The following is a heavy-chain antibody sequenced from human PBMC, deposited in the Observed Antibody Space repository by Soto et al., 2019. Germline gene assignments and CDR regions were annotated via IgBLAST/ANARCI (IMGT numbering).Heavy chain of an antibody. Sequence: GGSLRLSCAASGFTFSSYSMNWVRQAPGKGLEWVSSISSSSSYIYYADSVKGRFTISRDNAKNSLYLQMNSLRAEDTAVYYCARDNGVYIVATTAFFDYWGQGTLVTVSS. CDR1: GFTFSSYS. D-gene: IGHD5-12*01. V-gene: IGHV3-21*01. CDR2: ISSSSSYI. J-gene: IGHJ4*02. CDR3: ARDNGVYIVATTAFFDY.